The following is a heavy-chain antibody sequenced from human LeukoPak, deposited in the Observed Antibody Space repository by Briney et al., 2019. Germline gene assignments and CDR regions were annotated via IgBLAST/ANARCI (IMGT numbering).Heavy chain of an antibody. D-gene: IGHD3-3*01. CDR3: ARGGLAIFGVVARGSDY. CDR1: GYTLTGYY. J-gene: IGHJ4*02. V-gene: IGHV1-2*02. CDR2: NNPNRGGT. Sequence: SVKVSCKASGYTLTGYYMHWVRQAPGQGREWMGWNNPNRGGTNYAQKFQGRVTMSRDTSISTAYMELSRLRSDDTAVYYCARGGLAIFGVVARGSDYWGQGTLVTVSS.